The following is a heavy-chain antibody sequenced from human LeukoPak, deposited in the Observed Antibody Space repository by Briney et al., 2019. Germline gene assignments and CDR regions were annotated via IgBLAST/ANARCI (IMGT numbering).Heavy chain of an antibody. CDR3: AKEKEPSYGSGSYSRYYFDY. Sequence: PGGSLRLSCAASGFTFSSYSMNWVRQAPGKGLEWVSYISSSRGTIYYADSVKGRFTISRDNSKNTLYLQMNSLRAEDTAVYYCAKEKEPSYGSGSYSRYYFDYWGQGTLVTVSS. J-gene: IGHJ4*02. CDR1: GFTFSSYS. V-gene: IGHV3-48*01. D-gene: IGHD3-10*01. CDR2: ISSSRGTI.